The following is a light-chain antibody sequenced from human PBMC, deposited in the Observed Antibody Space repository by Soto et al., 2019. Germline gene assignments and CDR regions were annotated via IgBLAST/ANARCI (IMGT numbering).Light chain of an antibody. CDR3: AAWDDGLNGWL. J-gene: IGLJ3*02. CDR2: DSS. CDR1: SSNIGAGYD. V-gene: IGLV1-40*01. Sequence: QAVVTQPPSVSGAPGQRVTISCTGSSSNIGAGYDVHWYQQLPGTAPKLLVYDSSNRPSGVPDRFSGSKSANSASLAISGLKSEDEADYYCAAWDDGLNGWLFGGGTKLTVL.